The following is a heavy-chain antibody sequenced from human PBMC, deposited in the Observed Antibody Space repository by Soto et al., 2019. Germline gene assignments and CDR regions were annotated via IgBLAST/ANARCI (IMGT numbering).Heavy chain of an antibody. Sequence: QVQLVQSGAEVKKPGSSVKVSCKASGGTFSTSAISWVRQAPGQGLEWVGGIMPVFATPDYAQKFQARVTITADESTTTAYLELTSLRTDDTAVYYCARDKGRQQLGGNYYYILDVWGQGTAITVSS. CDR1: GGTFSTSA. CDR2: IMPVFATP. D-gene: IGHD3-3*02. V-gene: IGHV1-69*12. CDR3: ARDKGRQQLGGNYYYILDV. J-gene: IGHJ6*02.